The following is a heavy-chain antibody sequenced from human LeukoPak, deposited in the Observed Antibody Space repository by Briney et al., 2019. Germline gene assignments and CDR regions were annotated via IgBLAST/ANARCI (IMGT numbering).Heavy chain of an antibody. Sequence: GGSLRLSCTASGFTFGDYAMTWVRQAPWKGLEWVGFIRRKAHAGTTDYAASVKDRFTISRDDSKSIAYLQMNSLKTEDTAVYYCTTFYGAQRDYWGQGTLVTVSS. V-gene: IGHV3-49*04. D-gene: IGHD4-17*01. CDR3: TTFYGAQRDY. CDR2: IRRKAHAGTT. CDR1: GFTFGDYA. J-gene: IGHJ4*02.